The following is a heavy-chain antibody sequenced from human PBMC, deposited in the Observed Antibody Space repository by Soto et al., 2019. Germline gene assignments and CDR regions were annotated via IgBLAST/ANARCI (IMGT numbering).Heavy chain of an antibody. CDR1: GFTFSSYG. Sequence: PGGSLRLSCAASGFTFSSYGMHWVRQAPGKGLEWVAVISYDGSNKYYADSVKGRFTISRDNSKNTLYLQMNSLRAEDTAVYYCAKDLTYYYDSSGYLDYWGQGPLVTVSS. CDR3: AKDLTYYYDSSGYLDY. J-gene: IGHJ4*02. D-gene: IGHD3-22*01. CDR2: ISYDGSNK. V-gene: IGHV3-30*18.